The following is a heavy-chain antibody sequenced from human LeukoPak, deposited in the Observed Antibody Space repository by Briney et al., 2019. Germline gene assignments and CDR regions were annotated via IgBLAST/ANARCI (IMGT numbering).Heavy chain of an antibody. D-gene: IGHD5-12*01. V-gene: IGHV4-59*01. CDR3: ARDRTSGYDTIFDY. J-gene: IGHJ4*02. CDR2: IYYSGST. CDR1: GGSISSYY. Sequence: SETLSLTCTVSGGSISSYYWSWLRQPPGKGLEWIGYIYYSGSTNYNPSLKSRVTISVDTSKNQFSLKLSSVTAADTAVYYCARDRTSGYDTIFDYWGQGTLVTVSS.